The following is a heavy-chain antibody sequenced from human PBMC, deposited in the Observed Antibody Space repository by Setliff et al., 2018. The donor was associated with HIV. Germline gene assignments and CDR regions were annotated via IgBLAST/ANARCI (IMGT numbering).Heavy chain of an antibody. V-gene: IGHV4-61*01. CDR3: ARHGVGYCSSTSCYGVPYYYMDV. Sequence: PSETLSLTCSVSGGSVSSGNYYWSWIRQPPGKGLEWIGYIYYSGSAYYNPSLKSRVTISVDTSKNQFSLKLSSVTAADTAVYYCARHGVGYCSSTSCYGVPYYYMDVWGKGTTVTVSS. CDR1: GGSVSSGNYY. D-gene: IGHD2-2*01. CDR2: IYYSGSA. J-gene: IGHJ6*03.